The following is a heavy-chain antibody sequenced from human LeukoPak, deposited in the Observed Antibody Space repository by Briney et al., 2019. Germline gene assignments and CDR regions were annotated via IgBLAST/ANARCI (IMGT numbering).Heavy chain of an antibody. V-gene: IGHV4-59*01. Sequence: SETLSLTCTVSGDSNSSYYWSWIRQPPGEGLEWIGYIYYSGSTSYNPSLKSRVTMSIDTSKNQFSLKLTSVTAADTAVYYCARHSGYGSATCWGQGTLVTVSS. D-gene: IGHD3-10*01. CDR3: ARHSGYGSATC. CDR2: IYYSGST. CDR1: GDSNSSYY. J-gene: IGHJ4*02.